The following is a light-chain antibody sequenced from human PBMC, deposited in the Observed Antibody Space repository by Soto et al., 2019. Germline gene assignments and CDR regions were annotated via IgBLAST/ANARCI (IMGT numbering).Light chain of an antibody. CDR3: QQYYSYPWT. Sequence: IRMTPSPYSLYASTGERVTITNRASQGISSYLAWYQQKPGKAPKLLIYAASTLQSGVPSRFSGSGSGTDFTLTISCLQSEDFATYYCQQYYSYPWTFGQGTKVDIK. J-gene: IGKJ1*01. V-gene: IGKV1-8*01. CDR1: QGISSY. CDR2: AAS.